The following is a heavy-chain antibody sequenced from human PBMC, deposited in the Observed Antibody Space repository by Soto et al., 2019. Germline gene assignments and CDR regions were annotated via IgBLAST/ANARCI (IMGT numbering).Heavy chain of an antibody. CDR2: IYYSGST. V-gene: IGHV4-59*01. D-gene: IGHD2-2*01. J-gene: IGHJ5*02. CDR1: GGSISSYY. CDR3: ARVCGSTSCYGPIQHSSNWFDP. Sequence: SETLSLTCTVSGGSISSYYWSWIRQPPGKGLEWIGYIYYSGSTNYNPSLKSRVTISVDTSKNPFSLKLSSVTAADTAVYYCARVCGSTSCYGPIQHSSNWFDPWGQGTLVTVSS.